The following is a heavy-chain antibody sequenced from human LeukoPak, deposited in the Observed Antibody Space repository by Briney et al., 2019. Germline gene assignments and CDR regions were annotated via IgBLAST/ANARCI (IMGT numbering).Heavy chain of an antibody. V-gene: IGHV4-30-4*07. Sequence: SETLSLTCAVSGGSISSGGYSWSWIRQPPGKGLEWIGYIYYSGSTYYNPSLKSRVTISVDTSKNQFSLKLSSVTAADTAVYYCARRGYSYGYGGAGYYYYYMDVWGKGTTVTISS. CDR2: IYYSGST. CDR1: GGSISSGGYS. D-gene: IGHD5-18*01. CDR3: ARRGYSYGYGGAGYYYYYMDV. J-gene: IGHJ6*03.